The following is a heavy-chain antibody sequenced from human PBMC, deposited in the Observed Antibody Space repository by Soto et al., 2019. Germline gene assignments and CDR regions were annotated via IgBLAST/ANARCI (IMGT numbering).Heavy chain of an antibody. D-gene: IGHD2-21*02. CDR2: IYYSGST. J-gene: IGHJ4*02. CDR1: GGSISSYY. CDR3: ARLGGQVTVY. V-gene: IGHV4-59*08. Sequence: SETLSLTCTVSGGSISSYYWSWIRQPPGKGLEWIGYIYYSGSTNYNPSLKSRVTISVDTSKNQFSLKLSSVTAADTAVYYCARLGGQVTVYWGQGTLVTVSS.